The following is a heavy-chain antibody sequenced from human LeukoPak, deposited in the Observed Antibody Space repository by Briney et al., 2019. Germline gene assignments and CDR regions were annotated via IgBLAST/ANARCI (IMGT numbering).Heavy chain of an antibody. D-gene: IGHD3-9*01. CDR3: ARVGLYYDILTGYRPAYTHFDY. CDR1: GGTFSSYA. J-gene: IGHJ4*02. V-gene: IGHV1-69*06. Sequence: SVKVSCKASGGTFSSYAISWVRQAPGQGLEWMGGIIPIFGTANYAQKFQGRVTITADKSTSTAYMELSSLRSEDTAVYYCARVGLYYDILTGYRPAYTHFDYWGQGTLVTVSS. CDR2: IIPIFGTA.